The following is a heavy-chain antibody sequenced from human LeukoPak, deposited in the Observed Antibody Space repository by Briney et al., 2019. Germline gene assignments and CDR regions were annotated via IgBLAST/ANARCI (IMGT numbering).Heavy chain of an antibody. CDR1: GYTFSSYS. V-gene: IGHV3-21*01. Sequence: GGSLRLSCAASGYTFSSYSMNWVRQAPGKGLEWVSSISTTSSFIYYADSVKGRFTVSRDYAKNPLFLQMTSLRAEDTAVYYCARVAYGDYYFDYWGQGTLVTVSS. J-gene: IGHJ4*02. CDR2: ISTTSSFI. CDR3: ARVAYGDYYFDY. D-gene: IGHD4-17*01.